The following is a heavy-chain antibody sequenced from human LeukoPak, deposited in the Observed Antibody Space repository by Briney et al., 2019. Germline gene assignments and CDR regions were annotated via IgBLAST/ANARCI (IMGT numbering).Heavy chain of an antibody. CDR3: AKTGYSSGWYRIWDY. V-gene: IGHV3-23*01. D-gene: IGHD6-19*01. J-gene: IGHJ4*02. CDR2: ISGSGGSA. Sequence: GGSLRLSCAASGFPFSSFEMSWVRQAPGKGLEWVSAISGSGGSAYYADSVKGRFTISRDNSRNSLSLQMNSLRAEDTALYYCAKTGYSSGWYRIWDYWGQGTLVTVSS. CDR1: GFPFSSFE.